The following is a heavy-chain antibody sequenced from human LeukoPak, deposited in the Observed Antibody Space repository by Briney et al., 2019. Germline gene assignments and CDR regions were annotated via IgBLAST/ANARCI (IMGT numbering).Heavy chain of an antibody. CDR2: ISSSSSYT. CDR3: ARVGQGILTGYASDY. D-gene: IGHD3-9*01. Sequence: GGSLRLSCAASGFTLSDYYMSWIRQAPGKGPEWVSYISSSSSYTNYADSVKGRFTISRDNAKNSLYLQMNSLRAEDTAVYYCARVGQGILTGYASDYWGQGTLVTVSS. V-gene: IGHV3-11*06. CDR1: GFTLSDYY. J-gene: IGHJ4*02.